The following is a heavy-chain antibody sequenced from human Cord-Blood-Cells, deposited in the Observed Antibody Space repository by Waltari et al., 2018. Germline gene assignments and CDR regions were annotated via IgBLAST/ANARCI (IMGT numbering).Heavy chain of an antibody. Sequence: QVQLVQSGAEVKKPGSSVKVSCKASGGTFSSYAISWVRQAPGQGLEWMGRIIPILGIANYAQKFQGRVTITADKSTSTAYMELSSLRSEDTAVYYCARATYYGSGSPFDYWGQGTLVTVSS. CDR1: GGTFSSYA. V-gene: IGHV1-69*09. D-gene: IGHD3-10*01. CDR2: IIPILGIA. J-gene: IGHJ4*02. CDR3: ARATYYGSGSPFDY.